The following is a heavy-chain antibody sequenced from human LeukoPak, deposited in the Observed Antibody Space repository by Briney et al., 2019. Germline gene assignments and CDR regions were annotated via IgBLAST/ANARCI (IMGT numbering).Heavy chain of an antibody. V-gene: IGHV3-11*01. D-gene: IGHD5-18*01. J-gene: IGHJ3*02. CDR1: GFTFSDYY. CDR3: ARDSRGHSYGYSTPTYAFDI. CDR2: ISSSGSTI. Sequence: GGSLRLSCAASGFTFSDYYMSWIRQAPGKGLEWVSYISSSGSTIYYADSVKGRFTISRDNAKNSLYLQMNSLRAEDTAVYYCARDSRGHSYGYSTPTYAFDIWGQGTMVTVSS.